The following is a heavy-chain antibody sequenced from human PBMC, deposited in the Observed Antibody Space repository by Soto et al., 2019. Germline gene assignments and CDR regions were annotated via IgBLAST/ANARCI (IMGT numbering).Heavy chain of an antibody. V-gene: IGHV3-23*01. CDR1: GFTFSSYA. D-gene: IGHD3-10*01. CDR3: AKGGTGNGWFHNNGMDV. CDR2: ISGSGGST. J-gene: IGHJ6*02. Sequence: GGSLRLSCAASGFTFSSYAMSWVRQAPGKGLEWVSGISGSGGSTYYADSVKGRFTISRDNSKNTLYLQMNSLRAEDTALYYCAKGGTGNGWFHNNGMDVWGQGTTVTVSS.